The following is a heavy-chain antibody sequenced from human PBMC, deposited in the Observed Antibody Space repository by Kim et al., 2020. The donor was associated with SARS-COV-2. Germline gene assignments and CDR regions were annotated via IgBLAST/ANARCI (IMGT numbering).Heavy chain of an antibody. Sequence: ASVKVSCKASGHTFNTYGINWVRQAPGRGLEWMGWVNAYSGSAGYAQQFQGRVTMTTNTSISTAYMELSSLTSEDTAVYYCATDHGGGGVARLYYCYY. D-gene: IGHD3-16*01. V-gene: IGHV1-8*02. CDR1: GHTFNTYG. CDR3: ATDHGGGGVARLYYCYY. CDR2: VNAYSGSA. J-gene: IGHJ6*01.